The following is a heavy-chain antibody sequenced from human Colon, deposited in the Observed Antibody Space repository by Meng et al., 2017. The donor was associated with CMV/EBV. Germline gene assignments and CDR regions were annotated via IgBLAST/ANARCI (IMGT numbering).Heavy chain of an antibody. CDR2: IHGGGST. CDR3: AYEGPYSGNYVDY. Sequence: CAASGITVGSQCVSWVRQAPGRGLEWVSVIHGGGSTYYADSVKGRFTISRDNSKNTLYLQMDSLRPEDTAVYYCAYEGPYSGNYVDYWGQGALVTVSS. CDR1: GITVGSQC. D-gene: IGHD1-26*01. J-gene: IGHJ4*02. V-gene: IGHV3-66*02.